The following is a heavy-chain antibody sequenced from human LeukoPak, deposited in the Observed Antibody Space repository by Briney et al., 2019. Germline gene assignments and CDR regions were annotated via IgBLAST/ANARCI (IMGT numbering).Heavy chain of an antibody. D-gene: IGHD3-10*01. CDR1: SRSFSGYY. Sequence: SETLSLTCAVYSRSFSGYYWSWIRQPPGKGLEWIGEINHSGSTNYNPSLKSRITISLDTSKNQFSLKLSSVTAADTAVYYCARENRGRSMVRGVIIDYWGQGTLVTVSS. J-gene: IGHJ4*02. CDR2: INHSGST. V-gene: IGHV4-34*01. CDR3: ARENRGRSMVRGVIIDY.